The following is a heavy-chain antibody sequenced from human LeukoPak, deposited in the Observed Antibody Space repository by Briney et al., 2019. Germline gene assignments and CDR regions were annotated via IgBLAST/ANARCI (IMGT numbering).Heavy chain of an antibody. J-gene: IGHJ3*02. D-gene: IGHD3-22*01. V-gene: IGHV3-66*01. CDR1: GLTVSSNY. CDR2: IYSGGST. CDR3: ASTVHYYDSSGYYGGNAFDI. Sequence: GGSLRLSCAASGLTVSSNYMSWVRQAPGKGLEWVSVIYSGGSTYYADSVKGRFTISRDNSKNTLYLQMNSLRAEDTAVYYCASTVHYYDSSGYYGGNAFDIWGQGTMVTVSS.